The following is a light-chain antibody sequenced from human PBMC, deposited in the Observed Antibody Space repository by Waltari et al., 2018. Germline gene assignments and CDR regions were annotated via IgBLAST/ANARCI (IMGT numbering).Light chain of an antibody. V-gene: IGLV2-14*01. CDR1: SSDVGGYNY. CDR3: SSYTSSSTLYAV. Sequence: QSALTQPASVSGSPGQSITISCTGTSSDVGGYNYVSWYQQHPGKAPQLMIYEVSNRPSGVSNRFSGSKSGNTASLTISGLQAEDEADYYCSSYTSSSTLYAVFGGGTKLTVL. CDR2: EVS. J-gene: IGLJ2*01.